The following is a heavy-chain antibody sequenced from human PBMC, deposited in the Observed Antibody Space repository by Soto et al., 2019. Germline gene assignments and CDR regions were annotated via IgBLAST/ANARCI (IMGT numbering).Heavy chain of an antibody. CDR1: GHRFTTYY. CDR3: ARDGNFAFRGYSFAFDL. V-gene: IGHV1-2*06. D-gene: IGHD5-18*01. Sequence: GASVKVSCKASGHRFTTYYIHWVRQAPGQGLEWMGRMNIDTGGTTYAQKFQGRVTMTRDTSISTAYMEVSSVKSDDTAMYYCARDGNFAFRGYSFAFDLWGQGTLVTVSS. CDR2: MNIDTGGT. J-gene: IGHJ4*02.